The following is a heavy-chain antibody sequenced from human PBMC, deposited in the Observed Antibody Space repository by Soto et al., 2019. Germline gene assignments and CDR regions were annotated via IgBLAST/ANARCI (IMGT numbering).Heavy chain of an antibody. J-gene: IGHJ4*02. CDR3: TTPTYYYDSSGPPAY. V-gene: IGHV3-48*01. CDR2: ISSSSSTI. D-gene: IGHD3-22*01. Sequence: GGSLRLSCSASAFTFXTYSMNWVRQAPGKGLEWVSYISSSSSTIFYTDSLKGRFTVSRDNAKNSLFLQITSLRAKATAVYYSTTPTYYYDSSGPPAYWGQGILVTVSS. CDR1: AFTFXTYS.